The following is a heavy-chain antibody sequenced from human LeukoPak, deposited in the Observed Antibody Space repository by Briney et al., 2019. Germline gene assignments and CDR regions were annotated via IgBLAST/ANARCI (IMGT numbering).Heavy chain of an antibody. CDR2: IIPIFGTA. D-gene: IGHD3-16*01. Sequence: SVKVSCKASGGTFISYATSWVRQAPGQGLEWMGGIIPIFGTANYAQKFQGRVTITTDESTSTAYMELSSLRSEDTAVYYCARGGLFQFDYWGQGTLVTVSS. CDR1: GGTFISYA. CDR3: ARGGLFQFDY. J-gene: IGHJ4*02. V-gene: IGHV1-69*05.